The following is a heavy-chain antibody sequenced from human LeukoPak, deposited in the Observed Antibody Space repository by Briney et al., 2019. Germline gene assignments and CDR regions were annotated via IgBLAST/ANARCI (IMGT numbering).Heavy chain of an antibody. CDR2: INANSGDT. CDR1: GHTFTGYY. V-gene: IGHV1-2*02. D-gene: IGHD6-19*01. CDR3: ATNIAVAGNAFDI. J-gene: IGHJ3*02. Sequence: ASVKVSCKASGHTFTGYYMHWVRQAPGQGLEWMGWINANSGDTNYAQKFQGRVTMTRDTSISTAYMELSRLRSDDTAVYYCATNIAVAGNAFDIWGQGTMVTVSS.